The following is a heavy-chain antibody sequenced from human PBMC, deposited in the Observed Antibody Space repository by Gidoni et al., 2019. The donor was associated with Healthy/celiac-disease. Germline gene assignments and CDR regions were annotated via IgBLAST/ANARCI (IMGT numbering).Heavy chain of an antibody. J-gene: IGHJ4*02. CDR3: AKDPRRSFIAVAGRYFDY. CDR2: MSGSGGST. Sequence: EVQLLESGGGLVQPGGSLRLSCAASGFTFSSYAMSWVRQAPGKGLEWVSAMSGSGGSTYYADSVKGRFTISRDNSKNTLYLQMNSLRAEDTAVYYCAKDPRRSFIAVAGRYFDYWGQGTLVTVSS. D-gene: IGHD6-19*01. CDR1: GFTFSSYA. V-gene: IGHV3-23*01.